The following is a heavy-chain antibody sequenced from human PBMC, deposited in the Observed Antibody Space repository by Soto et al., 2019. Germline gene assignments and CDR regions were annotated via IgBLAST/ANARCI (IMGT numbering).Heavy chain of an antibody. CDR2: IYYSGST. Sequence: SETLSLTCTVSGGSISSGGYYWSWIRQHPGKGLEWIGYIYYSGSTYYNPSLKSRVTISVDTSKNQFSLKLSSVTAADTAVYYCARTLGHGSYCAHWGQGTLVTVSS. CDR3: ARTLGHGSYCAH. CDR1: GGSISSGGYY. D-gene: IGHD1-26*01. J-gene: IGHJ4*02. V-gene: IGHV4-31*03.